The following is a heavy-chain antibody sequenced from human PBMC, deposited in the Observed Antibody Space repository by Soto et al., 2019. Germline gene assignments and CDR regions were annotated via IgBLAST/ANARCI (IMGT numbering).Heavy chain of an antibody. Sequence: QVPLVESGGGVVQPGRSLRLSCAASGFTFSSYGMNWVRQAPGKGLEWVAVISYDGSNKYYADSVKGRFTISRDSSKNMLYPQRNSLRAEDTAVYYCAKEDSSSWQYYYGMDVCGQGTTLTVSS. CDR1: GFTFSSYG. J-gene: IGHJ6*02. CDR3: AKEDSSSWQYYYGMDV. CDR2: ISYDGSNK. V-gene: IGHV3-30*18. D-gene: IGHD6-13*01.